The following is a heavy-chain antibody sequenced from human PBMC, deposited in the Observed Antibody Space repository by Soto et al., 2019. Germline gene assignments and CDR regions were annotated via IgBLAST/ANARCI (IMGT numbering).Heavy chain of an antibody. J-gene: IGHJ3*02. D-gene: IGHD6-25*01. CDR3: AGEPKGGRAAGAIEI. V-gene: IGHV4-30-4*01. CDR1: GGSISSGDYY. Sequence: VQLQESGPGLVKPSQTLSLTCTVSGGSISSGDYYWTWIRQPPGKGLEWIGFIFYTGSPYYNPSLKSRVAISVDTSKNQFSLNLTSVTAADTAVYFCAGEPKGGRAAGAIEIWGQGTMVTVSS. CDR2: IFYTGSP.